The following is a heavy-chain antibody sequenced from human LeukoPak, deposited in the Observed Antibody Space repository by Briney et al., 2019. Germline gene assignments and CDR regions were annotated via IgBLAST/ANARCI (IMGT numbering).Heavy chain of an antibody. D-gene: IGHD5-24*01. CDR3: ARERRWLQFEFDY. Sequence: GGSLRLSCAASGFTFSSYSMNWVRQAPGKGLEWVSYISSSSSTIYYADSVKGRFTISRDNAKNSLYLQMNNLRAEDTAVYYCARERRWLQFEFDYWGQGTLVTVSS. J-gene: IGHJ4*02. CDR2: ISSSSSTI. CDR1: GFTFSSYS. V-gene: IGHV3-48*04.